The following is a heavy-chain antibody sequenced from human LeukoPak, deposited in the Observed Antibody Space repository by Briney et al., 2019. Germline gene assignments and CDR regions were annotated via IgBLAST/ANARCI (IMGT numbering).Heavy chain of an antibody. CDR1: GFTFSSYG. Sequence: GGSLRLSCAASGFTFSSYGLHWVRQAPGKGLEWVAFIRYDGSNKYYADSVKGRFTISRDNSKNTLYLQMNSLRAEDTAVYYCARSYRSGWHYFDYWGQGTLVTVSS. V-gene: IGHV3-30*02. CDR3: ARSYRSGWHYFDY. J-gene: IGHJ4*02. D-gene: IGHD6-19*01. CDR2: IRYDGSNK.